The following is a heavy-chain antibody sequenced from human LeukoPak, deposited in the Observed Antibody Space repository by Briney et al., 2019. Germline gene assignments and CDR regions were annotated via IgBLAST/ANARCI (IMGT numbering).Heavy chain of an antibody. V-gene: IGHV4-34*01. CDR1: GGSFSGYY. D-gene: IGHD6-19*01. J-gene: IGHJ4*02. CDR3: SRSGWYNPFDY. CDR2: INHSGST. Sequence: SVTLSLTCAVYGGSFSGYYWSWIRQPPGKGLEWIGEINHSGSTNYNPSLKSRVTISVDTSKNQFSLKLSSVTAADTAVYYCSRSGWYNPFDYWGQGTLVTVSS.